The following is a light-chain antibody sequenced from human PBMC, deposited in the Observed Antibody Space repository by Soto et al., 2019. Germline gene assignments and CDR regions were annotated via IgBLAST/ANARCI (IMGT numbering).Light chain of an antibody. J-gene: IGKJ1*01. V-gene: IGKV1-5*01. CDR3: QQYNSYSPT. CDR1: QSIGSW. CDR2: DAS. Sequence: DIQMTQSPSTLSASVGDRLTITCRASQSIGSWLAWYQQKPGKAPKLLISDASSLRSGVPSRFSGSGSGTEVTLTISSLQPDDFATYYCQQYNSYSPTFGQGTKVEIK.